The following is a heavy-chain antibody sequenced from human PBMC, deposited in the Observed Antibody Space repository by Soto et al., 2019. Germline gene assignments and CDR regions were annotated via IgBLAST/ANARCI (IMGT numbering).Heavy chain of an antibody. V-gene: IGHV3-43*01. D-gene: IGHD6-13*01. CDR1: VFPFADYM. CDR2: INWDGVTT. Sequence: GGSLRLSCAASVFPFADYMMHWVRQAPGKGLEWVSLINWDGVTTYYADSVKGRFTISRDNSKDSLYLQMNSLRAEDTAVYYCARARSTAAGLFDYWGLGTLVTV. CDR3: ARARSTAAGLFDY. J-gene: IGHJ4*02.